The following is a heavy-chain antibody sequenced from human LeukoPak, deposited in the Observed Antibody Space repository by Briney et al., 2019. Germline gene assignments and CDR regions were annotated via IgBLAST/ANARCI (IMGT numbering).Heavy chain of an antibody. Sequence: TSETLPLTCTVSGGSVSSVNYYWSWIRQPPGKGLEWIGYIYYSGSTKYNPSLKSRVTISVDTSKNQFSLKLSSVTAADTAVYYCARAANLSALGYCSGGSCLTPKRYFDYWGQGTLVTVSS. V-gene: IGHV4-61*01. CDR2: IYYSGST. D-gene: IGHD2-15*01. J-gene: IGHJ4*02. CDR3: ARAANLSALGYCSGGSCLTPKRYFDY. CDR1: GGSVSSVNYY.